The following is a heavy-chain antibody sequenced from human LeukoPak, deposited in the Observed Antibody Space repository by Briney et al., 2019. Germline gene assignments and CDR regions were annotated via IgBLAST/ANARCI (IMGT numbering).Heavy chain of an antibody. CDR2: IYYSGST. CDR1: GGSISSSSYY. J-gene: IGHJ4*02. Sequence: SETLSLTCTVSGGSISSSSYYWGWIRQPPGKGLEWVGSIYYSGSTYYNPSLKSRVTISVDTSKNQFSLKLSSVTAADTAVYYCARGRYYFDYWGQGTLVTVSS. CDR3: ARGRYYFDY. V-gene: IGHV4-39*07.